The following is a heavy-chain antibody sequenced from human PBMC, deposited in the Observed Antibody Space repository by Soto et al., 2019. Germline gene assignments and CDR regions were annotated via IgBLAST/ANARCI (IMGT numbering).Heavy chain of an antibody. Sequence: QVQLQESGPGLVKPSETLSLTCTVSGDSISHVSWSWIRQPAGKGLESMGRVSAAARTTYNPSLRRRVAMSLDTSKNQFSLRLTSVSAADTAVYFCATGMGRYLDLWGRGTLVIVSS. CDR1: GDSISHVS. CDR2: VSAAART. J-gene: IGHJ2*01. V-gene: IGHV4-4*07. D-gene: IGHD2-8*01. CDR3: ATGMGRYLDL.